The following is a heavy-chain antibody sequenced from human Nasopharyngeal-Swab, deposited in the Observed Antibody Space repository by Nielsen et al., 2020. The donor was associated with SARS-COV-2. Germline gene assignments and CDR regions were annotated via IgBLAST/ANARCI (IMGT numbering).Heavy chain of an antibody. V-gene: IGHV3-30*18. J-gene: IGHJ5*02. Sequence: GGSLRPSCAASGFTSTSYGKHWVRQAPGKRLEWVAVISYDGSNKYYADSVKGRFTISRDNSKNTLYLQMNSLRAEDTAVYYCANLGDIVVVPAAMGPGWFDPWGQGTLVTVSS. D-gene: IGHD2-2*01. CDR3: ANLGDIVVVPAAMGPGWFDP. CDR2: ISYDGSNK. CDR1: GFTSTSYG.